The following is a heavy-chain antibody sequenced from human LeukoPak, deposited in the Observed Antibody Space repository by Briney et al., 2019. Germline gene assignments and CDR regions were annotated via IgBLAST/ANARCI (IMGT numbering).Heavy chain of an antibody. J-gene: IGHJ6*04. CDR2: IFSDGST. CDR1: GFIVRTNY. Sequence: PGGSLRLSCAASGFIVRTNYVNWVRQAPGKGLEWVSVIFSDGSTYYTDSVRGRFTISRDNSMNTVYLQMNSLRAEDTAVYYCARVKLLGVWGSGTTVTVAS. CDR3: ARVKLLGV. V-gene: IGHV3-53*01.